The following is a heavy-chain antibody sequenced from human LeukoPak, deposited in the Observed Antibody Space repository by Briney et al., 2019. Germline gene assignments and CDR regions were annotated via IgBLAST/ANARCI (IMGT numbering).Heavy chain of an antibody. CDR3: ARGGGSIVPVSSSPFDY. CDR1: GGSISSGGKT. J-gene: IGHJ4*02. V-gene: IGHV4-30-2*01. CDR2: IYHSGRT. Sequence: SETLSLTCGVSGGSISSGGKTWSWIRQPPGKGLEWIGYIYHSGRTFYNPSLKSRVTISLDRSENQFSLKVTSVTAADTAVYYCARGGGSIVPVSSSPFDYSGQGTLVIVFS. D-gene: IGHD6-13*01.